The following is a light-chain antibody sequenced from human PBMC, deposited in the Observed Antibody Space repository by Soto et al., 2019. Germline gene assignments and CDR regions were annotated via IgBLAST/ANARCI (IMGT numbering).Light chain of an antibody. CDR1: TSNIESHP. V-gene: IGLV1-44*01. Sequence: QSVLTQPPSASGTPGQRITISCSGSTSNIESHPVNWFQQVPGAAPKLLIKTNNQRPSGVPDRFSGSKSGASASLAISGLQSEDDATYYCAAWDDSLNRPVFGGGTKVTVL. J-gene: IGLJ2*01. CDR2: TNN. CDR3: AAWDDSLNRPV.